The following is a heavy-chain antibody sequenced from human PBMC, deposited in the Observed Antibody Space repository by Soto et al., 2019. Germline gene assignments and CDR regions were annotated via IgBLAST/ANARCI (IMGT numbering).Heavy chain of an antibody. Sequence: GGSLRLSCAASGFTFSSYGRHWVRQTPGKGLEWVANINQDGSEKNYVDPVKGRFTIYRDNAKNSLYLQMSSLTAEDSALYYCSRSLNSWGQGTLVTVSS. CDR1: GFTFSSYG. CDR2: INQDGSEK. CDR3: SRSLNS. J-gene: IGHJ4*02. V-gene: IGHV3-7*01.